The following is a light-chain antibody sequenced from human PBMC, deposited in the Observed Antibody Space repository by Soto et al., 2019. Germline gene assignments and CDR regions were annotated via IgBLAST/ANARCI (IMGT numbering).Light chain of an antibody. CDR1: QSVSNNY. CDR3: QRYGTSSLT. J-gene: IGKJ4*01. Sequence: ENVLTQSPGTLSLSPGERATLSCRTSQSVSNNYLAWYQQKPGQAPRLLIFGASTRVTGISDRFSGSGSGTDFTLTISRLVPEDIAVYYCQRYGTSSLTFGGGTKVDIK. CDR2: GAS. V-gene: IGKV3-20*01.